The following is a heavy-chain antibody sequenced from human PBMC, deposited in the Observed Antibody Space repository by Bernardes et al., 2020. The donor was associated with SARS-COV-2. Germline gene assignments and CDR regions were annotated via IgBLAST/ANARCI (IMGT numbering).Heavy chain of an antibody. D-gene: IGHD3-10*01. CDR2: IFSTGSA. CDR3: ARDRVPSSSL. J-gene: IGHJ4*02. CDR1: GDSINNYW. V-gene: IGHV4-59*01. Sequence: SETLSLTCTVSGDSINNYWWTWIRQPPGKGLEWIGYIFSTGSANYNPSLQSRVTISIDTSRNQFSLMMKSVTAADTAVYFCARDRVPSSSLWGQGTLVTVSS.